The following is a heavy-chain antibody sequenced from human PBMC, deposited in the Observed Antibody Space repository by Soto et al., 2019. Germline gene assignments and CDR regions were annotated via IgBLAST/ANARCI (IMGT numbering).Heavy chain of an antibody. J-gene: IGHJ4*02. CDR1: GGSISSSSYY. CDR2: IYYSGST. V-gene: IGHV4-39*01. CDR3: ARRGGSAAIDY. Sequence: QLQLQESGPGLVKPSETLSLTCTVSGGSISSSSYYWGWIRQPPGKGLEWIGSIYYSGSTYYNPSLKSRVTISVDTSKNQLSLKLSSVTAADTAVYYCARRGGSAAIDYWGQGTLVTVSS. D-gene: IGHD3-16*01.